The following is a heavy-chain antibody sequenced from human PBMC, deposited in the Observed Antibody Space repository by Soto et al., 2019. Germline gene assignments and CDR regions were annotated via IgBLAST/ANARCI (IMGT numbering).Heavy chain of an antibody. D-gene: IGHD4-17*01. J-gene: IGHJ6*02. CDR1: GFTFSSCG. Sequence: QEQLVESGGGVVQPGRSLRVSCAASGFTFSSCGMHWVRQAPGKGLEWVALIWIDGSDKYYADSVKGRFAISRDNSKNTLYLQMDSLRVEDTAVYYCARGTVSYYYYAMDVWGQGTTVTVSS. CDR2: IWIDGSDK. V-gene: IGHV3-33*01. CDR3: ARGTVSYYYYAMDV.